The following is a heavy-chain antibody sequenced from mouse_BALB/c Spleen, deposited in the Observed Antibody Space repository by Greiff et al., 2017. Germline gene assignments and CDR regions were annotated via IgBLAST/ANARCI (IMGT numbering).Heavy chain of an antibody. D-gene: IGHD1-1*01. V-gene: IGHV3-5*02. CDR2: IYYSGTI. CDR1: GISITTGNYR. Sequence: EVQLQESRPGLVKPSQTVSLTCTVTGISITTGNYRWSWIRQFPGNKLEWIGYIYYSGTITYNPSLTSRTTITRDTSKNQFFLEMNSLTAEDTATYYCARDTYYYGSRYCDVWGAGTTVTVAS. CDR3: ARDTYYYGSRYCDV. J-gene: IGHJ1*01.